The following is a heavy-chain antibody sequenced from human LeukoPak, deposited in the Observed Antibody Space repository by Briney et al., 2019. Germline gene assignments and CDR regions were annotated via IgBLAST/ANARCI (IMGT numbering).Heavy chain of an antibody. CDR3: ARGVPDDFWSGYYTPV. CDR1: GGSISSYY. D-gene: IGHD3-3*01. Sequence: SETLSLTCTVSGGSISSYYWSWIRQPPGKGLEWIGYIYYSGSTNYNPSLKSRVTISVDNSKNQFSLKLSSVTAADTAVYYCARGVPDDFWSGYYTPVWGQGTLVTVSS. J-gene: IGHJ4*02. CDR2: IYYSGST. V-gene: IGHV4-59*01.